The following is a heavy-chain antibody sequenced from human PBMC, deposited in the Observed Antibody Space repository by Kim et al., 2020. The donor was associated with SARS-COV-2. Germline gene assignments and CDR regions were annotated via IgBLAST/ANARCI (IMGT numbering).Heavy chain of an antibody. CDR1: GYSFTSYW. D-gene: IGHD3-10*01. CDR3: ARHEYYYGSGSYYTVWFDP. Sequence: GESLKISCKGSGYSFTSYWISWVRQMPGKGLEWMGRIDPSDSYTNYSPSFQGHVTISADKSISTAYLQWSSLKASDTAMYYCARHEYYYGSGSYYTVWFDPWGQGTLVTVSS. V-gene: IGHV5-10-1*01. J-gene: IGHJ5*02. CDR2: IDPSDSYT.